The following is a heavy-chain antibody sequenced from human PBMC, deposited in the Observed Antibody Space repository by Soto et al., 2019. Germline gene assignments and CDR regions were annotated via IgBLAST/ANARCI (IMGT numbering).Heavy chain of an antibody. CDR2: ITAFNGNT. CDR1: GYTFTDYG. Sequence: ASVKVSCKASGYTFTDYGISWVRQAPGQGLQWMGWITAFNGNTKYAQQFQGRVTMTTDTSTSTAYMELRSLESDDTAVYYCARISQSDFWSGYYHFFDYWGQGTLVTVAS. CDR3: ARISQSDFWSGYYHFFDY. J-gene: IGHJ4*02. V-gene: IGHV1-18*01. D-gene: IGHD3-3*01.